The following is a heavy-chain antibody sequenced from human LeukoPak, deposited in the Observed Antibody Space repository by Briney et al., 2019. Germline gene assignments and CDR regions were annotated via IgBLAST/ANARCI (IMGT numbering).Heavy chain of an antibody. V-gene: IGHV5-51*01. CDR3: ARPRRDCSSTSCYQNAFDI. Sequence: GESLKISCKGSGYSFTSYWIGWVRQMPGKGLEWMGIIYPGDSDTRYSPSFRGQVTISADKSISTAYLQWSSLKASDTAMYYCARPRRDCSSTSCYQNAFDIWGQGTMVTVSS. J-gene: IGHJ3*02. CDR2: IYPGDSDT. D-gene: IGHD2-2*01. CDR1: GYSFTSYW.